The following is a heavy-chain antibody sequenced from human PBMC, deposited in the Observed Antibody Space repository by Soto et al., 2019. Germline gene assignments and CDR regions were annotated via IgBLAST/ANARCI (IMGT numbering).Heavy chain of an antibody. Sequence: LSLTFIVSGGSITRSSYFWGWVRQPPGKGLEWIGTIYFTGNAYYTPSLKSRLTMSIDTSKNEFSLRLNSVTAADTAVYYCAGQTFTIAAASYGRSNWFDPWGPGTLVTVSS. CDR1: GGSITRSSYF. CDR2: IYFTGNA. CDR3: AGQTFTIAAASYGRSNWFDP. J-gene: IGHJ5*02. V-gene: IGHV4-39*01. D-gene: IGHD6-25*01.